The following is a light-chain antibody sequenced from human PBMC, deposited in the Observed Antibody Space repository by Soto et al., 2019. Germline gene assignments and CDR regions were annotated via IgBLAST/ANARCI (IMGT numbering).Light chain of an antibody. CDR2: GAS. CDR3: QHYTNLPVS. CDR1: HRVSSR. V-gene: IGKV3-15*01. J-gene: IGKJ4*01. Sequence: EILMTQSPATLSVSPGERVTLSCSASHRVSSRLAWYQEKPGQDPRLLSYGASTRATGLPARFSGSGSGTEFTLTLSSLQSEQCAGDDCQHYTNLPVSSGGGTQGAIK.